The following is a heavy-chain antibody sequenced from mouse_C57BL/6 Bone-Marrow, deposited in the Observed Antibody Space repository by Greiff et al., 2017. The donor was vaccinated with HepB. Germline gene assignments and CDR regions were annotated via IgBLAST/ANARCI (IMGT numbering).Heavy chain of an antibody. CDR2: ISDGGSYT. CDR1: GFTFSSYA. D-gene: IGHD1-1*01. CDR3: ARDIITTVVPSYYFDY. J-gene: IGHJ2*01. V-gene: IGHV5-4*01. Sequence: EVMLVESGGGLVKPGGSLKLSCAASGFTFSSYAMSWVRQTPEKRLEWVATISDGGSYTYYPDNVKGRFTISRDNAKNNLYLQMSHLKSEDTAMYYCARDIITTVVPSYYFDYWGQGTTLTVSS.